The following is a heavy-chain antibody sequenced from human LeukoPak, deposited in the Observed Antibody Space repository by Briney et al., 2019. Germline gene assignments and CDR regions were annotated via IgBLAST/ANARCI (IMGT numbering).Heavy chain of an antibody. CDR1: GYTFTSYG. D-gene: IGHD6-19*01. Sequence: ASVKVSCKASGYTFTSYGISWVRQAPGQGLEWMGWISAYNGNRNYAQKLQGRVTMTTDTSTSTAYLELRSLRSDDTAVYYCAREGRVDSGWTYYYYYGMDVWGKGTTVTVSS. CDR2: ISAYNGNR. CDR3: AREGRVDSGWTYYYYYGMDV. J-gene: IGHJ6*04. V-gene: IGHV1-18*04.